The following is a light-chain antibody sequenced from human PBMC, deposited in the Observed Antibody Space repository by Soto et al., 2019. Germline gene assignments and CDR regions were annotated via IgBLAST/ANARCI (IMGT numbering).Light chain of an antibody. CDR1: QDIDIW. CDR2: RAS. V-gene: IGKV1-5*03. J-gene: IGKJ1*01. Sequence: DIQMTQSPSTLSVSMGDRVTITCRASQDIDIWLAWYQQKPGKAPKFLISRASILENGVPSRFSGSGSGTEFTLTISSLQPDDFATYYCQQYNFYTWTFGQGTKVEIK. CDR3: QQYNFYTWT.